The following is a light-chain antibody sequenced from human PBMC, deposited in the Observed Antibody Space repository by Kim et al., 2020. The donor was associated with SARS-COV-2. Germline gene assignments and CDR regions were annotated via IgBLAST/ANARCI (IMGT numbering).Light chain of an antibody. CDR1: QSVSRY. Sequence: LSPGERATLSCRASQSVSRYLAWYQQKPGQAPRLLISDVSNRATGIPGRFSGSGSGTDFTLTISSLEPEDFAVYYCQQRSNWPLTFGGGTKVDIK. V-gene: IGKV3-11*01. CDR2: DVS. J-gene: IGKJ4*01. CDR3: QQRSNWPLT.